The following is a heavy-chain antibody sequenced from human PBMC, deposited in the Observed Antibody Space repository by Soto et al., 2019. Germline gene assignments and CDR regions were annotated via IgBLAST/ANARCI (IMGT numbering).Heavy chain of an antibody. CDR2: INHSGST. D-gene: IGHD3-9*01. Sequence: SETLSLTCAVYGGSFSGYYWSWIRQPPGKGLEWIGEINHSGSTNYNPSLKSRVTISVDTSKNQFSLKLSSVTAADTAVYYCASRARRITIFPMDVWGKGTTVTVSS. CDR1: GGSFSGYY. J-gene: IGHJ6*04. CDR3: ASRARRITIFPMDV. V-gene: IGHV4-34*01.